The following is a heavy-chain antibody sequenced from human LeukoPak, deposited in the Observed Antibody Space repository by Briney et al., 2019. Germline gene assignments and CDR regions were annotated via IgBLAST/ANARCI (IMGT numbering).Heavy chain of an antibody. J-gene: IGHJ4*02. CDR2: ITTGDGNT. Sequence: GSLRLSCTASGFTFSSYTMTWVRQAPGKGLKWVSTITTGDGNTYYADSVKGRFTVSGDDSKNTLYLQMNSLRAEDTAVYYCAKDGGLWVSAHWGDSWGRGTLVTVSS. CDR3: AKDGGLWVSAHWGDS. D-gene: IGHD7-27*01. CDR1: GFTFSSYT. V-gene: IGHV3-23*01.